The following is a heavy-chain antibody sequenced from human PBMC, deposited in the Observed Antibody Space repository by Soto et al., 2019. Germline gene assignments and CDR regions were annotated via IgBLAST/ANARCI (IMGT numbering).Heavy chain of an antibody. V-gene: IGHV4-31*03. CDR2: IYYSGST. CDR3: ARDALFYPGSGSYDIYYYYGMDV. Sequence: KSSETLSLTCTVSGGSISSGGYYWSWIRQHPGKGLEWIGYIYYSGSTYYNPSLKSRVTISVDTSKNQFSLKLSSVTAADTAVYYCARDALFYPGSGSYDIYYYYGMDVWGQGTTVTISS. CDR1: GGSISSGGYY. D-gene: IGHD3-10*01. J-gene: IGHJ6*02.